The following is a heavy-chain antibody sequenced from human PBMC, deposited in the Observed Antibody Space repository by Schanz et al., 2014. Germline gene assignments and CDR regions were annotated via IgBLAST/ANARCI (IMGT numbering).Heavy chain of an antibody. Sequence: VQLVESGGGLVQPGGSLRLSCAASGFTFSSYGMHWVRQAPGKGLEWVAVIWYDGSNKYYADSVKGRFTISRDNSKNTLFLQMNSLRAEDTAVYYCAKGPYYYYYMDVWGNGTTVTVSS. J-gene: IGHJ6*03. CDR1: GFTFSSYG. CDR3: AKGPYYYYYMDV. V-gene: IGHV3-33*06. CDR2: IWYDGSNK.